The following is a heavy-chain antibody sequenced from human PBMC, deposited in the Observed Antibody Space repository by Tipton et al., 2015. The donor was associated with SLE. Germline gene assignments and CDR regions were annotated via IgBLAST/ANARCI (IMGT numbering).Heavy chain of an antibody. V-gene: IGHV4-61*08. CDR3: ARVRTRDTSDVPVYFFDY. CDR1: GGSISSGGYY. CDR2: INHSEST. J-gene: IGHJ4*02. Sequence: TLSLTCTVSGGSISSGGYYWSWIRQSPGKGLEWIGEINHSESTKYNPSLKSRVTISLDTSKNQFSLKLTSVTAADTAVYYCARVRTRDTSDVPVYFFDYWGQGTLVTVSP. D-gene: IGHD3-22*01.